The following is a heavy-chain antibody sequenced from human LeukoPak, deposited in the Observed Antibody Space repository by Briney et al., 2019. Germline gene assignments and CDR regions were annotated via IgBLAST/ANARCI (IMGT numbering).Heavy chain of an antibody. Sequence: GGSLRLSCAASGFRFSDYNVHWFRQTPGKGLEWVAVIAYDGSRAFYADSVKGRFTISRDNSKNTMSVQMDDLRAEDTAVYYCTRYNNDHFDYWGQGTLVTVSS. V-gene: IGHV3-33*08. J-gene: IGHJ4*02. CDR1: GFRFSDYN. CDR3: TRYNNDHFDY. CDR2: IAYDGSRA. D-gene: IGHD1-14*01.